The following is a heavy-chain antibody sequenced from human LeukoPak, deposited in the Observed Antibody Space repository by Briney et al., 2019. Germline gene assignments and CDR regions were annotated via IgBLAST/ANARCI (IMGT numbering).Heavy chain of an antibody. D-gene: IGHD6-13*01. Sequence: PGGSLRLSCAASGFTFSSYAMSWVRQAPGKGLEWVSAISGSGGSTYYADSVKGRFTISRDNSKNTLYLQMNSLRAEDTAVYYCATLRGRYSSPEGDYWGQGTLVTVSS. V-gene: IGHV3-23*01. CDR3: ATLRGRYSSPEGDY. J-gene: IGHJ4*02. CDR2: ISGSGGST. CDR1: GFTFSSYA.